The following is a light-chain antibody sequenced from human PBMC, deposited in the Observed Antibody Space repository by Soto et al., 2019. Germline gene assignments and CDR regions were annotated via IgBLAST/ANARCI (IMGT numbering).Light chain of an antibody. J-gene: IGKJ4*01. V-gene: IGKV3-15*01. CDR3: QQYNKWLT. CDR1: QSVSSN. CDR2: GAS. Sequence: EIVMTQSPATLSVFPGERATLSCRASQSVSSNLAWYQQKPGQAPRLLIYGASTRATSIPARFSGSGSGTEFTLTISSLQSEDFAVYYCQQYNKWLTFGGGTKVEIK.